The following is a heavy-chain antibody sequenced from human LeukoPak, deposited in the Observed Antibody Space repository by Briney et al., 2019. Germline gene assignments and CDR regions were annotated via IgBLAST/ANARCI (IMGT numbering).Heavy chain of an antibody. Sequence: GGSLRLSCAASGFTFSDYYMRCIRQAPGKGLEWVSYISSSGSTIYYADSVKGRFTISRDNAKNSLYLQMNSLRAEDTAVYYCATPPSYAVLGYWGQGTLVTVSS. CDR2: ISSSGSTI. J-gene: IGHJ4*02. CDR1: GFTFSDYY. V-gene: IGHV3-11*01. D-gene: IGHD1-26*01. CDR3: ATPPSYAVLGY.